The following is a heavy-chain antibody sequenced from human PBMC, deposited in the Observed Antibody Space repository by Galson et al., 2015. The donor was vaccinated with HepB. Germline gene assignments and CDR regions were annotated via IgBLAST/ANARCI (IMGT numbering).Heavy chain of an antibody. CDR3: ARNLYDYGDYADDY. Sequence: SVKVSCKASGYTFTRFGISRVRQAPGQGLEWMGWISVYNGKTNYAQKFQGRVTMTTDTSTTTTYMALRSLRSDDTAVYYCARNLYDYGDYADDYWGQGTLVTVSS. CDR2: ISVYNGKT. D-gene: IGHD4-17*01. J-gene: IGHJ4*02. CDR1: GYTFTRFG. V-gene: IGHV1-18*01.